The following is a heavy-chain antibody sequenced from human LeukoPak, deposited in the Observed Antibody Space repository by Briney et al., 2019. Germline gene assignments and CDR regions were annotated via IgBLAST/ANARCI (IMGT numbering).Heavy chain of an antibody. CDR2: IYYSGST. V-gene: IGHV4-59*05. CDR3: ARRFSGYSSSNVYFQH. J-gene: IGHJ1*01. D-gene: IGHD6-6*01. CDR1: GASISSYY. Sequence: PSETLSLTCTVSGASISSYYWTWIRQPPGKGLEWIGSIYYSGSTYYNPSLKSRVTISVDTSKNQFSLKLSSVTAADTAVYYCARRFSGYSSSNVYFQHWGQGTLVTVSS.